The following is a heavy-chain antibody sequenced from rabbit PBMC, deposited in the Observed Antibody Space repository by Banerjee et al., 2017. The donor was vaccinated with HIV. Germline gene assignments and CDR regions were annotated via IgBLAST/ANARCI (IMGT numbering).Heavy chain of an antibody. CDR2: IYTNGGST. CDR1: GFDLSTDYYY. J-gene: IGHJ4*01. Sequence: QEQLVESGGGLVQPEGSLTLTCKASGFDLSTDYYYMCWVRQAPGKGLELIACIYTNGGSTWYASWVNGRFTITRSTSLNTVTLQMTSLTAADTATYFCARDLAGVIGWNFNLWGPGTLVTVS. D-gene: IGHD4-1*01. V-gene: IGHV1S43*01. CDR3: ARDLAGVIGWNFNL.